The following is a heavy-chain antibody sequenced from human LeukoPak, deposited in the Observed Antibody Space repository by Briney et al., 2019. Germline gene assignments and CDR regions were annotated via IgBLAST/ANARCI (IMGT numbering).Heavy chain of an antibody. D-gene: IGHD3-22*01. V-gene: IGHV4-34*01. CDR2: INHSGST. CDR1: GGSFSGYY. J-gene: IGHJ4*02. CDR3: RIYGGYYYDSSGYYTLDY. Sequence: SETLPLTCAVYGGSFSGYYWSWIRQPPGKGLEWIGEINHSGSTNYNPSLKSRVTISVDTSKNQFSLKLSSVTAADTAVYYCRIYGGYYYDSSGYYTLDYWGQGTLVTVSS.